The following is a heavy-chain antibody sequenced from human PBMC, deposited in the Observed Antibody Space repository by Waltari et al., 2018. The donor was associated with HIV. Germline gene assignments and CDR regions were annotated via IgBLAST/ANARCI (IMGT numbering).Heavy chain of an antibody. Sequence: QVQLVQSGAEVKKRGSSVKVSCKASGGTFSHFAINWVRQAPGQGLEWMGGVVPFFATTTYARKFQGRVTISATASTGTAYMELRSLTTDDTAVYYCARSLLTPYYFDSWGQGTLVTVSS. D-gene: IGHD2-21*02. V-gene: IGHV1-69*12. J-gene: IGHJ4*02. CDR2: VVPFFATT. CDR3: ARSLLTPYYFDS. CDR1: GGTFSHFA.